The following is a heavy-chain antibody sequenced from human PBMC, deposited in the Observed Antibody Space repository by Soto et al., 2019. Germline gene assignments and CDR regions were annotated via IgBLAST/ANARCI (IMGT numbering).Heavy chain of an antibody. CDR1: GFDFSSYS. D-gene: IGHD2-21*02. Sequence: PGGSLRLSCAASGFDFSSYSTNWVRQAPGKGLEWVSSISSSSSYIYYADSVKGRFTISRDNAKNSLYLQMNSLRAEDTAVYYCARDKGHDLLDYWGQGTLVTVSS. CDR3: ARDKGHDLLDY. CDR2: ISSSSSYI. J-gene: IGHJ4*02. V-gene: IGHV3-21*01.